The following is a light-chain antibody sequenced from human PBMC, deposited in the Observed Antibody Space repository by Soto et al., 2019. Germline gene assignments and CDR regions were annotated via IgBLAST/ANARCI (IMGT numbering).Light chain of an antibody. V-gene: IGKV3-20*01. Sequence: EIVLTQSPDTLSLSPGERATISCRASQSIAKNYLAWYQQKPGQAPRLLIYDASTRATGIPDRFTGSGSGADSGLTISRLEPEVFAVYYCQQCAYSSRTFGQGTKVEVK. J-gene: IGKJ1*01. CDR1: QSIAKNY. CDR3: QQCAYSSRT. CDR2: DAS.